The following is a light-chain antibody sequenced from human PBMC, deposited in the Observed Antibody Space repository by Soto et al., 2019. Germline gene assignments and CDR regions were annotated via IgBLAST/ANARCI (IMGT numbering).Light chain of an antibody. CDR2: AAS. CDR1: QGISSY. CDR3: QQLNSYPPH. J-gene: IGKJ5*01. V-gene: IGKV1-9*01. Sequence: DIQLTQSPSFLSASVGDRVTITCRASQGISSYLAWYQQKPGKAPKLLIYAASTLQSGVPSRFSGSGSGTEFTLTISSLQPEDLATYYCQQLNSYPPHFGQGTRLEIK.